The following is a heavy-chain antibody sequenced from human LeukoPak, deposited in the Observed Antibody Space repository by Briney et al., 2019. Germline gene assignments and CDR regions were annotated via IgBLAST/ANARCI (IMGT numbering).Heavy chain of an antibody. Sequence: GGSLRLSCAASGFTFSSYAMSWVRQAPGKGREWVSAISGSGGSTYYADSVKGRFTISRDNSKNTLYLQMISLRAEDTAVYYCAKDRCNNGIGCYYYYMDLWGKGTPVTISS. CDR2: ISGSGGST. CDR3: AKDRCNNGIGCYYYYMDL. J-gene: IGHJ6*03. D-gene: IGHD2-8*01. V-gene: IGHV3-23*01. CDR1: GFTFSSYA.